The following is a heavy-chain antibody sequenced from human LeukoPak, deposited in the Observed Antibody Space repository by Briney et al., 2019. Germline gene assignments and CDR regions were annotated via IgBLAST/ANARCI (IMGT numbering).Heavy chain of an antibody. CDR2: ISSSGSTI. CDR3: ARVFGSGSHEWDYYYYMDV. Sequence: GGSLRLSCAASGFTFSSYEMNWVRQAPGKGLEWVSYISSSGSTIYYADSVKGRFTISRDNAKNSLYLQMNSLRAEDTAVYYCARVFGSGSHEWDYYYYMDVWGKGTTVTISS. D-gene: IGHD3-10*01. J-gene: IGHJ6*03. CDR1: GFTFSSYE. V-gene: IGHV3-48*03.